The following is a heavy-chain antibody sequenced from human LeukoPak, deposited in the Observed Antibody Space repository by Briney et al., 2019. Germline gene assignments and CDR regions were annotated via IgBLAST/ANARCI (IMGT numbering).Heavy chain of an antibody. J-gene: IGHJ4*02. CDR3: ARDPRSGSYVY. CDR2: IYYSGST. V-gene: IGHV4-39*07. D-gene: IGHD1-26*01. Sequence: SETLSLTCTVSGGSISGCSYYWGWIRPPPGKGLVWIGSIYYSGSTYYNPSLKSRVTISVDTSKKQFSLKLSSVTAADTAVYYCARDPRSGSYVYWGQGTLVTVSS. CDR1: GGSISGCSYY.